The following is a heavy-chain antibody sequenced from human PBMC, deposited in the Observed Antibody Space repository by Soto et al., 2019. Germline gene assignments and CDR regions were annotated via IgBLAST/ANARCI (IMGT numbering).Heavy chain of an antibody. D-gene: IGHD3-3*01. V-gene: IGHV1-24*01. J-gene: IGHJ4*02. Sequence: QVQLVQSGAEVKKPGASVKVSCKVSGYTLADLSIHWVRQAPGKGLERVGGSVSDDGETVYAQKFQGRVTMTEDTSADTAYMELGTLTSENTAVYYCATKYFDFWSVDRSVIPGFDKWGQGTLVTVSA. CDR2: SVSDDGET. CDR1: GYTLADLS. CDR3: ATKYFDFWSVDRSVIPGFDK.